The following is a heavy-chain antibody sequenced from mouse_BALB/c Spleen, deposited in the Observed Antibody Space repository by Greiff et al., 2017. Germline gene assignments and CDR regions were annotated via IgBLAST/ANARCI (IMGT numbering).Heavy chain of an antibody. CDR3: TRKVDGYYGYFDV. Sequence: LQQPGSELVRPGASVKLSCKASGYTFTSYWMHWVKQRPGQGLEWIGNIYPGSGSTNYDEKFKSKATLTVDTSSSTAYMQLSSLTSEDSAVYYCTRKVDGYYGYFDVWGAGTTVTVSS. V-gene: IGHV1S22*01. CDR2: IYPGSGST. D-gene: IGHD2-3*01. CDR1: GYTFTSYW. J-gene: IGHJ1*01.